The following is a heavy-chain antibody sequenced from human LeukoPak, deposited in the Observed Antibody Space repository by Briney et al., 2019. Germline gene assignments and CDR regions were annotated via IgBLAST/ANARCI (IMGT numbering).Heavy chain of an antibody. CDR3: AKDGAGSWSMYV. V-gene: IGHV3-23*01. J-gene: IGHJ6*02. Sequence: GGSLSHPCAAWGFNFSSYAMSWLGQAPGRGVEGVSALSDSGGRTHYAAPVKGRLTSSKDNSKNTLYLQMNSLRAEDTAVYYCAKDGAGSWSMYVWGQGTTVTVSS. CDR1: GFNFSSYA. D-gene: IGHD1-1*01. CDR2: LSDSGGRT.